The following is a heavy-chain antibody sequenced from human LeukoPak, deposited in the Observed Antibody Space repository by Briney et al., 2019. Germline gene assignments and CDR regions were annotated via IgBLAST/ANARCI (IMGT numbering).Heavy chain of an antibody. CDR2: INPNSGGT. Sequence: ASVKVSCIASGYTFTGYYMRWERQAPGQGLAWKGWINPNSGGTNYAQKFQGRVTMTRDTSISTAYMELSRLRSDDTAVYYCARGIVGATTGDWGQGTLVTVSS. CDR1: GYTFTGYY. CDR3: ARGIVGATTGD. J-gene: IGHJ4*02. D-gene: IGHD1-26*01. V-gene: IGHV1-2*02.